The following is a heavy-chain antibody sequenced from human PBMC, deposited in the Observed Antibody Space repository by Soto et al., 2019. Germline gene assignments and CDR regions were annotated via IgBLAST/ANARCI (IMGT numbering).Heavy chain of an antibody. Sequence: QITLKESGPTLVKPTQTLTLTCTFSGFSLSARGVGVGWIRQPPGKALEWLALIYWDDDKRYSPSVKSRVTIARYTSKNHVLLILTDMDPVDSATYYCVRNLGNSPPDYWGQGTLVTVSS. CDR2: IYWDDDK. CDR3: VRNLGNSPPDY. V-gene: IGHV2-5*02. CDR1: GFSLSARGVG. J-gene: IGHJ4*02. D-gene: IGHD5-18*01.